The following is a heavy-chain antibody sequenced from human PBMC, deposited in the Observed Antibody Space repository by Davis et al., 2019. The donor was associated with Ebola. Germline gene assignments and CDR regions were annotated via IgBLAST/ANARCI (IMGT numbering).Heavy chain of an antibody. CDR3: AKDQVPGGEEWLAYYYGMDV. V-gene: IGHV3-23*01. Sequence: GESLKISCAASGFTFSSYAMSWVRQAPGKGLEWVSAISDSGGSTYYADSVKGRFTISRDNSKNTPYLQMNSQRAGDTAVYYFAKDQVPGGEEWLAYYYGMDVWGQGTAVTVSS. CDR1: GFTFSSYA. CDR2: ISDSGGST. D-gene: IGHD3-3*01. J-gene: IGHJ6*02.